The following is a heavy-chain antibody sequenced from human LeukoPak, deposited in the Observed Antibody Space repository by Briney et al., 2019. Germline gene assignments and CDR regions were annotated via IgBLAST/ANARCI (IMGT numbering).Heavy chain of an antibody. J-gene: IGHJ4*02. Sequence: GGSLRLSCEASGFIFSNDAMHWVRQAPGKGLEWVGFIWFDGSNKHYADSVKGRFTISRDNSESTLYMQMNSLRAEDTAVYYCVRDPSGSAFAFDSWGQGALVTVSS. D-gene: IGHD3-3*02. CDR1: GFIFSNDA. CDR2: IWFDGSNK. CDR3: VRDPSGSAFAFDS. V-gene: IGHV3-33*01.